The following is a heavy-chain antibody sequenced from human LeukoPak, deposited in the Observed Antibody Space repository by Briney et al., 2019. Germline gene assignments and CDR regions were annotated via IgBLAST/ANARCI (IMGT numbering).Heavy chain of an antibody. CDR1: GGSISSYY. D-gene: IGHD6-19*01. Sequence: SETLSLTCTVSGGSISSYYWSWIRQPPVKGLEWIGYIYYSGSTNYNPSLKGRVTISVDTSKNQFSLKLSSVTAADTAVYYCARTNLEQWLVSWFDPWGQGTLVTVSS. J-gene: IGHJ5*02. V-gene: IGHV4-59*08. CDR2: IYYSGST. CDR3: ARTNLEQWLVSWFDP.